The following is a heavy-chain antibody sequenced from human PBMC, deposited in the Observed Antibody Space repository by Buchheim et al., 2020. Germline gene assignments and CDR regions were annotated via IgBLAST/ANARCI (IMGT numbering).Heavy chain of an antibody. V-gene: IGHV4-59*01. J-gene: IGHJ4*02. CDR1: GGSISSYY. D-gene: IGHD6-19*01. CDR3: ARGVHIPPIAVAGPNYFDY. Sequence: QVQLQESGPGLVKPSETLSLTCTVSGGSISSYYWSWIRQPPGKGLEWIGYIYYSGSTNYNPPLKSRVTISVDTSKNQSSLKLSSVTAADTAAYYCARGVHIPPIAVAGPNYFDYWGQGTL. CDR2: IYYSGST.